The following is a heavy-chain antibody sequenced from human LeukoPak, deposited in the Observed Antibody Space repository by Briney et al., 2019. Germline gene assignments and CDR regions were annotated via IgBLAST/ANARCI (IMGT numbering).Heavy chain of an antibody. CDR3: ARQTTRFCSGGTCYSNFAFDM. CDR2: VYNSGST. V-gene: IGHV4-59*08. D-gene: IGHD2-15*01. CDR1: GGSISSYY. Sequence: SETLSLTCTVSGGSISSYYWSWIRQPPGKTLEWIGYVYNSGSTNYNPSLKSRVTISVDTSKKQVSLKLTSVTAADTAVYYCARQTTRFCSGGTCYSNFAFDMWGQGTMVTVSS. J-gene: IGHJ3*02.